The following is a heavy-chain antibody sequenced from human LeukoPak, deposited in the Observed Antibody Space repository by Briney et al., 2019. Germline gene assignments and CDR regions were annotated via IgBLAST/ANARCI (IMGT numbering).Heavy chain of an antibody. CDR3: VRGPSDSSLPGY. CDR1: GFTFSDYY. V-gene: IGHV3-11*01. CDR2: ISNSGSSI. J-gene: IGHJ4*02. D-gene: IGHD3-22*01. Sequence: KAGGSLRLSCIASGFTFSDYYMSWIRQVPGRGLECVSHISNSGSSIYYADSVKGRFTISRDNGKSSLFLQMNSLRVEDTAVYYCVRGPSDSSLPGYWGQGTLVTVSS.